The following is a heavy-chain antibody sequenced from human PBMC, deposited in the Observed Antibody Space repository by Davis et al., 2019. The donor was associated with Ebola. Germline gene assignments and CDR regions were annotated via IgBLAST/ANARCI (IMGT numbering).Heavy chain of an antibody. Sequence: SETLSLTCTLSGASTSTYYWSWIRQPPGKGLEWIGEINHSGSTNYNPSLKGRVTISVDTSKNQFSLKLSSVTAADTAVYYCARIEAHYYGMDVWSQGTTVTASS. CDR3: ARIEAHYYGMDV. CDR2: INHSGST. V-gene: IGHV4-34*01. CDR1: GASTSTYY. J-gene: IGHJ6*02.